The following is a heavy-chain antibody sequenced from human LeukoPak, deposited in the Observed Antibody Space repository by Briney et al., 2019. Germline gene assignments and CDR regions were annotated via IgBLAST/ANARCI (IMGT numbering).Heavy chain of an antibody. V-gene: IGHV3-7*01. Sequence: PGGSLRLSCAASGFTFSRSWMTWVRQAPGKGLEWVANIKPDGSEKNYVASVKGRFTISRDNAKNSLHLQMNSLRAEDTAEYYCAREYCSSTTCYTALDVWGKGTTVTVSS. CDR3: AREYCSSTTCYTALDV. CDR1: GFTFSRSW. D-gene: IGHD2-2*02. CDR2: IKPDGSEK. J-gene: IGHJ6*04.